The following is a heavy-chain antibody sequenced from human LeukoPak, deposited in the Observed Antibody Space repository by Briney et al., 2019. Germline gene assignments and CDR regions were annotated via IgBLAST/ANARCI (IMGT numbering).Heavy chain of an antibody. CDR3: TRVTSRYYDFWSGYQWFDP. CDR2: IRSKAYGGTT. Sequence: PGGSLRLSCTASGFTFGDYAMSWFRQAPGKGLEWVGFIRSKAYGGTTEYAASVKGRFTISRDDSKSIAYLQMNSLKTEDTAVYYCTRVTSRYYDFWSGYQWFDPWGQGTLVTVSS. CDR1: GFTFGDYA. V-gene: IGHV3-49*03. J-gene: IGHJ5*02. D-gene: IGHD3-3*01.